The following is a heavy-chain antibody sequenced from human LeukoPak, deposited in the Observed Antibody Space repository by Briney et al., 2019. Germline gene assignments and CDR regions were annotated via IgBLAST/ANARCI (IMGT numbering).Heavy chain of an antibody. CDR1: RFTFSSYG. CDR3: AKTNGYYDY. V-gene: IGHV3-23*01. CDR2: ISGSGGNT. J-gene: IGHJ4*02. Sequence: GGSLRLSCAASRFTFSSYGMSWVRQAPGKGLEWVSSISGSGGNTYYADSVKGRFTISRDNSKSTVYLQMNSLRAEDTAVYHRAKTNGYYDYWGQGTLVTVSS. D-gene: IGHD3-22*01.